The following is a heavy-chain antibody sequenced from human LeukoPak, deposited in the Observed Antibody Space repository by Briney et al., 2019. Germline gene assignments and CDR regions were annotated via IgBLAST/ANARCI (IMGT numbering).Heavy chain of an antibody. D-gene: IGHD2-21*01. CDR3: ASRGDHRYYYYYMDV. CDR2: IYYSGST. J-gene: IGHJ6*03. V-gene: IGHV4-38-2*01. CDR1: GFTFSSYA. Sequence: GSLRLSCAASGFTFSSYAMSWVRQAPGKGLEWIGSIYYSGSTYYNPSLKSRVTISVDTSKNQFSLKLSSVTAADTAVYYCASRGDHRYYYYYMDVWGKGTTVTVSS.